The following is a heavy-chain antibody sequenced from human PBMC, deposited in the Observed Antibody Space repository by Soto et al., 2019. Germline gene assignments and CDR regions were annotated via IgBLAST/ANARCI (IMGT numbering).Heavy chain of an antibody. CDR1: GFSLSTSGVG. D-gene: IGHD4-4*01. J-gene: IGHJ6*02. V-gene: IGHV2-5*02. Sequence: QITLKESGPTLVKPTQTLTLTCTFSGFSLSTSGVGVGWIRQPPGKALEWLALIYWDDDKRYSPSLKSRLTIXKXXSKNQVVLTMTNMDPVDTATYYCAHSPRVRYGMDVWGQGTTVTVSS. CDR2: IYWDDDK. CDR3: AHSPRVRYGMDV.